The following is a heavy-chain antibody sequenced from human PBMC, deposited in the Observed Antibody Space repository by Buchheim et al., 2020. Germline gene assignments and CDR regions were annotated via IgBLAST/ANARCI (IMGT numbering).Heavy chain of an antibody. CDR2: GNCGNGNT. CDR1: GYAFIEYS. J-gene: IGHJ1*01. Sequence: VQLVQSGTEVQRPGASVKVSCKASGYAFIEYSLHWVRQAPGQRPEWMGSGNCGNGNTRYSQKFQARITITRDTSATSAYLELSSLTFQDTALYYCARDASRISVAGSMYYFDHWGQG. V-gene: IGHV1-3*01. D-gene: IGHD6-19*01. CDR3: ARDASRISVAGSMYYFDH.